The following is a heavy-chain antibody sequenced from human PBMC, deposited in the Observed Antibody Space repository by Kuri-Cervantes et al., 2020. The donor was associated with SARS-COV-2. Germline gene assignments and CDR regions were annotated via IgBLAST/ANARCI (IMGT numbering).Heavy chain of an antibody. CDR2: IYSGGST. V-gene: IGHV3-53*05. D-gene: IGHD2-8*01. J-gene: IGHJ4*02. CDR1: GFTVSSNY. CDR3: AKGHCTNGVCLDYFDY. Sequence: GGSLRLSCAASGFTVSSNYMSWVRQAPGKGLEWVSVIYSGGSTYYADSVKGRFTISRDNSKNTLYLQMNSLRAEDTAVYYCAKGHCTNGVCLDYFDYWGQGTLVTVSS.